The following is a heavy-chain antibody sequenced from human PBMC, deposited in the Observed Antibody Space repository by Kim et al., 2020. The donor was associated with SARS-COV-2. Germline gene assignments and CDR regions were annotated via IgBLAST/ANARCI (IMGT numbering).Heavy chain of an antibody. CDR3: ARPYCSGGSCYLGGPYYYYGMDV. J-gene: IGHJ6*02. Sequence: ASVKVSCKASGYTFTSYGISWVRQAPGQGLEWMGWISAYNGNTNYAQKLQGRVTMTTDTSTSTAYMELRSLRSDDTAVYYCARPYCSGGSCYLGGPYYYYGMDVWGQGTTVTVSS. V-gene: IGHV1-18*01. CDR2: ISAYNGNT. D-gene: IGHD2-15*01. CDR1: GYTFTSYG.